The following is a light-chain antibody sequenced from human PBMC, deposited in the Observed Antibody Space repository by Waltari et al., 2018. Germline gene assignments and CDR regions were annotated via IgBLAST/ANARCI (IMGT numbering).Light chain of an antibody. CDR3: QKYERLPAT. J-gene: IGKJ1*01. CDR2: DIS. V-gene: IGKV3-20*01. CDR1: QSIGRS. Sequence: EIVLTQSPGTLSLSLGDRATLSCRASQSIGRSVVWYQQRPGQAPRLLIYDISRRATGIPDRFSGSGYGTDFSLTISRLEPEDFVVYYCQKYERLPATFGQGTTVEIK.